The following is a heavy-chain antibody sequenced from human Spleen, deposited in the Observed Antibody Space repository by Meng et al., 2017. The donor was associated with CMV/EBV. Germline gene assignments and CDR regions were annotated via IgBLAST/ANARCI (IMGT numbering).Heavy chain of an antibody. J-gene: IGHJ4*02. CDR2: IYHTGST. Sequence: ITSSSFYWGWIRQPPGKGLEWVGSIYHTGSTYYNPSLTSRVHISIDPSKKQFSLRLNFVTAADTAVYFCARSGIYGGTSRKARNFDYWGQGNLVTVSS. V-gene: IGHV4-39*07. CDR3: ARSGIYGGTSRKARNFDY. D-gene: IGHD4-23*01. CDR1: ITSSSFY.